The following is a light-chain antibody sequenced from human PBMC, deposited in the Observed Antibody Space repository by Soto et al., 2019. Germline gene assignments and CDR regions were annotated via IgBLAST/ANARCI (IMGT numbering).Light chain of an antibody. CDR3: QSACNPRP. CDR2: GAS. J-gene: IGKJ5*01. CDR1: QSLSSSY. V-gene: IGKV3-20*01. Sequence: SPCALSLYKGERATLSCRASQSLSSSYLAWYQQKPGQAPRLLIYGASSRATGIPDRFSGSGSGTDFTLTISILEPDDIPVYSSQSACNPRPFGQ.